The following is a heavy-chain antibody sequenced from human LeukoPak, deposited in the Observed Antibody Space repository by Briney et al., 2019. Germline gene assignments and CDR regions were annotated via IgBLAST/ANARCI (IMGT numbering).Heavy chain of an antibody. CDR3: ASGEQPHP. V-gene: IGHV3-33*01. D-gene: IGHD1/OR15-1a*01. CDR1: GFTFSSYG. J-gene: IGHJ5*02. Sequence: TGGSLRLSCAASGFTFSSYGMHWVRQAPGKGLEWVAVIWYDGSNKHYADSVKGRFTISRDNSKNTLYLQMNSLRAEDTAVYYCASGEQPHPWGQGTLVTVSS. CDR2: IWYDGSNK.